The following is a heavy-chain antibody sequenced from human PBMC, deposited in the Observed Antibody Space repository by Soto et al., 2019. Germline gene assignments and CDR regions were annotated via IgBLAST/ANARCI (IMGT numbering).Heavy chain of an antibody. CDR3: ARGGEDSSGYLPDY. D-gene: IGHD3-22*01. J-gene: IGHJ4*02. CDR1: GDSISSGYY. V-gene: IGHV4-38-2*01. CDR2: IYTSGST. Sequence: PSETLSLTCAVSGDSISSGYYWAWIRRPPGKALEWIGRIYTSGSTNYNPSLKSRVTMSVDTSKNQFSLKLSSVTAADTAVSYCARGGEDSSGYLPDYWGQGTLVTVSS.